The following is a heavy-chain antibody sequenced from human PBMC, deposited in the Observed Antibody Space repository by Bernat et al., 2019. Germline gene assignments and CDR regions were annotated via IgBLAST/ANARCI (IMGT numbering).Heavy chain of an antibody. CDR1: GFTFSSYA. CDR3: AKINDLWSGYYDS. V-gene: IGHV3-23*04. J-gene: IGHJ4*02. CDR2: ISGSGGSK. Sequence: EVQLVESGGGLVQPGGSLRLSCAASGFTFSSYAMSWVRQAPGKGLEWVSAISGSGGSKYYADCVKGRFTRSRDNSKNTLDLQMNRLRAEDTAVYYCAKINDLWSGYYDSWGQGTLVTVSS. D-gene: IGHD3-3*01.